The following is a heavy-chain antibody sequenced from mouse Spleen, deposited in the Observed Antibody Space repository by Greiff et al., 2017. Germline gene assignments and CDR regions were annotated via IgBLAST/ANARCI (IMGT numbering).Heavy chain of an antibody. J-gene: IGHJ4*01. CDR1: GYTFTSYW. V-gene: IGHV1-72*01. CDR2: IDPNSGGT. Sequence: QVQLQQPGAELVKPGASVKLSCKASGYTFTSYWMHWVKQRPGRGLEWIGRIDPNSGGTKYNEKFKTKATLTVDKPSSTAYMQLSSLTSEDSAVYYCARLKGANYYGSSYYYAMDYWGQGTSVTVSS. CDR3: ARLKGANYYGSSYYYAMDY. D-gene: IGHD1-1*01.